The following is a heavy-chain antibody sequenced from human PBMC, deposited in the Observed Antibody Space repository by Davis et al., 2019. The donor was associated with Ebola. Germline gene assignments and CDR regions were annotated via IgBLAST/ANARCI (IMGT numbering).Heavy chain of an antibody. J-gene: IGHJ4*02. CDR3: ARASAGYYYDSSGYYGRPYYFDY. CDR1: GGSISSYY. CDR2: LYHGGGT. D-gene: IGHD3-22*01. Sequence: MPSETLSLTCTVSGGSISSYYWGWIRQPPGKGLEWIGNLYHGGGTNYSPSLKSRLTISVDTSKNQFSLKLSSVTAADTAVYYCARASAGYYYDSSGYYGRPYYFDYWGQGTLVTVSS. V-gene: IGHV4-59*01.